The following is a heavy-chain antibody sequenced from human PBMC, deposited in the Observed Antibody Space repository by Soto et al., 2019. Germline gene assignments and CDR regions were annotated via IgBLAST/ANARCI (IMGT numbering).Heavy chain of an antibody. D-gene: IGHD6-19*01. Sequence: ASVKVSCKASGYTFTGYYMHWVRQAPGQGLEWMGWINPNSGGTNYAQKFQGWVTMTRGTSISTAYMELSRLRSDDTAVYYCARDLRVSSGWYQNDAFDIWGQGTMVTVSS. J-gene: IGHJ3*02. CDR2: INPNSGGT. CDR3: ARDLRVSSGWYQNDAFDI. V-gene: IGHV1-2*04. CDR1: GYTFTGYY.